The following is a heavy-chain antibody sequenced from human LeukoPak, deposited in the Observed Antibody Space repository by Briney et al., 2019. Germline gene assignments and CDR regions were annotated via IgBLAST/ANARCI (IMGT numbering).Heavy chain of an antibody. CDR3: ATSQGGGYLGY. J-gene: IGHJ4*02. V-gene: IGHV3-72*01. CDR1: GFTFSDHY. Sequence: GGSLRLSCAASGFTFSDHYMDWVRQAPGKGLEWVGRIRKKINSYSTEYAASVKGRFTISRDDSKKSVYLQMNSLRSEDTAVYYCATSQGGGYLGYWGQGTLVTVSS. CDR2: IRKKINSYST. D-gene: IGHD2-15*01.